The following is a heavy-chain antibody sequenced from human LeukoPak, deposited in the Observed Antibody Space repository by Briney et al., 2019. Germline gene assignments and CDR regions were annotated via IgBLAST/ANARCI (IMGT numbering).Heavy chain of an antibody. D-gene: IGHD3-3*01. J-gene: IGHJ4*02. Sequence: GSLRLSCAASGFTVSTNHMSWVRQAPGKGLEWVSVIYSGGRTYYADSVKGRFTISRDNSKNTVYVQMNSLRAEDTAVYYCAREAPFGSFDYWGQGTLVTVSS. CDR1: GFTVSTNH. V-gene: IGHV3-53*01. CDR2: IYSGGRT. CDR3: AREAPFGSFDY.